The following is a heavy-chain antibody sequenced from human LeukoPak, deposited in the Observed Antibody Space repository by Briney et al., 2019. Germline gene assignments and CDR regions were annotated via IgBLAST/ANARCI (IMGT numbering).Heavy chain of an antibody. CDR2: IKPDGGEK. V-gene: IGHV3-7*01. D-gene: IGHD6-13*01. CDR3: ARGGVWGIAAAGTIAFDI. J-gene: IGHJ3*02. Sequence: GGSLRLSCTASGFTFNTYWMSWVRQAPGKGLEWVANIKPDGGEKYYVDSVKGRFTISRDNAKNSVYLQMNSLRAEDTAVYYCARGGVWGIAAAGTIAFDIWGQGTMVTVSS. CDR1: GFTFNTYW.